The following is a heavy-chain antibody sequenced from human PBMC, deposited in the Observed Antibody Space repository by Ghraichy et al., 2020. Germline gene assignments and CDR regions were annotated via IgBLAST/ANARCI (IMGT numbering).Heavy chain of an antibody. CDR1: GGSFSGYY. D-gene: IGHD1-26*01. Sequence: SETLSLTCAVYGGSFSGYYWSWIRQPPGKGLEWIGEINHSGSTNYNPSLKSRVTISVDTSKNQFSLKLSSVTAADTAVYYCARGPKKIVGATLKPARNWFDPWGQGTLVTVSS. J-gene: IGHJ5*02. V-gene: IGHV4-34*01. CDR2: INHSGST. CDR3: ARGPKKIVGATLKPARNWFDP.